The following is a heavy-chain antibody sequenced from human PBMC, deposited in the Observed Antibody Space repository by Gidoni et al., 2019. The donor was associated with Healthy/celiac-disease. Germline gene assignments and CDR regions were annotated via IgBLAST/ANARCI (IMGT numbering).Heavy chain of an antibody. D-gene: IGHD3-22*01. CDR2: IYSGGST. CDR3: ARELYYYDSSGYYYGGYYFDY. V-gene: IGHV3-66*01. CDR1: GFTVSSNY. Sequence: EVQLVESGGGLVQPGGSLSPSCAASGFTVSSNYMSWVRQAPGKGLEWVSVIYSGGSTYYADSVKGRFTISRDNSKNTLYLQMNSLRAEDTAVYYCARELYYYDSSGYYYGGYYFDYWGQGTLVTVSS. J-gene: IGHJ4*02.